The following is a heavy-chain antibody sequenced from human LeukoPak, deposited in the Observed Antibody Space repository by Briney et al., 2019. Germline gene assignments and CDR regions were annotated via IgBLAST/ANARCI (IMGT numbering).Heavy chain of an antibody. CDR3: ARDRGGRVVVTATYFDS. CDR2: INSGSNYI. J-gene: IGHJ4*02. V-gene: IGHV3-21*01. CDR1: GFTFSSYT. D-gene: IGHD2-21*02. Sequence: PGGSLRLSCAASGFTFSSYTINWVRQPTGKGLEWVASINSGSNYIFYADSVKGRFTISRDNGKNSLSLQMNSLRAEDTAVYYCARDRGGRVVVTATYFDSWGQGTLVTVSS.